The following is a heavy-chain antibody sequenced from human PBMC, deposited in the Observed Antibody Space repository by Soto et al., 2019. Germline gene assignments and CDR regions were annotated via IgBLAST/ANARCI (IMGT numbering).Heavy chain of an antibody. CDR2: ISAYNGNT. Sequence: QVQLVQSGAEVKKPGASVKVSCKASGYTFTSYGISWVRQAPGQGLEWMGWISAYNGNTNYAQKLQGRVTMTTDTSTSTAYVELRSLRSDDTAVYYCARVRVTIFGVVIINIFDYWGQGTLVTVSS. J-gene: IGHJ4*02. D-gene: IGHD3-3*01. V-gene: IGHV1-18*04. CDR1: GYTFTSYG. CDR3: ARVRVTIFGVVIINIFDY.